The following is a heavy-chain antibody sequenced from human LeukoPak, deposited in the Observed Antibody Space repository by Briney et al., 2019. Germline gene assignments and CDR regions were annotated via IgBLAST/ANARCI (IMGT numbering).Heavy chain of an antibody. D-gene: IGHD2-15*01. CDR1: GFTFSSYW. Sequence: HPGGSLRLSCVASGFTFSSYWMHWVRQDPRKGLVWVSRINGDGRNINYADSVRGRFTISRDNAKNTLYLQMNSLRAEDTAVYYCARPPRPRIPAPFDPWGQGTLVTVSS. V-gene: IGHV3-74*01. J-gene: IGHJ5*02. CDR3: ARPPRPRIPAPFDP. CDR2: INGDGRNI.